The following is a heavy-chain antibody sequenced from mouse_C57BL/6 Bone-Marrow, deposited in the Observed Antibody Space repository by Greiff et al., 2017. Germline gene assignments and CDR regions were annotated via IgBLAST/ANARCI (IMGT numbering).Heavy chain of an antibody. CDR1: GFTFSDYG. J-gene: IGHJ2*01. CDR3: ATVVADYFDY. CDR2: ISSGSSTI. Sequence: EVKLVESGGGLVKPGGSLKLSCAASGFTFSDYGMHWVRQAPEKGLEWVAYISSGSSTIYYADTVKGRFTISRDNAKNTLFLQMTSLRSEDTAMYYCATVVADYFDYWGQGTTLTVSS. V-gene: IGHV5-17*01. D-gene: IGHD1-1*01.